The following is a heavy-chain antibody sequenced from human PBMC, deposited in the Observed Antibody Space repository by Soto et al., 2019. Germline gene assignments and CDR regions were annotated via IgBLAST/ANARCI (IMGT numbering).Heavy chain of an antibody. J-gene: IGHJ6*01. V-gene: IGHV4-4*02. CDR1: GASISSDNW. D-gene: IGHD7-27*01. Sequence: PSETLSLTCAVSGASISSDNWWSWVRQAPEQGLGWIGEIYHTGSLTYNPSLKSRVTISVDKSKNQFSLKLRSVTVADTAVYYCARDLGSRTGRGMDVWGQGTTVTVSS. CDR3: ARDLGSRTGRGMDV. CDR2: IYHTGSL.